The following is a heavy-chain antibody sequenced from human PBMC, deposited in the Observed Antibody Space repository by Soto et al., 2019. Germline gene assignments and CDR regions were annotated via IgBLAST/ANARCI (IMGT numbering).Heavy chain of an antibody. D-gene: IGHD6-19*01. V-gene: IGHV5-51*01. Sequence: QLVQSGAEVKKPGESLKISCKASGYSFTSYWIGWVRQMPGNGLEWMGIIYPDHSDTRYSPSFQDQVTISVDKSISTAYLKWSSLKASDTSMYYCARHNTVAGRGYNWFDPWGQGPLVSVSS. J-gene: IGHJ5*02. CDR2: IYPDHSDT. CDR1: GYSFTSYW. CDR3: ARHNTVAGRGYNWFDP.